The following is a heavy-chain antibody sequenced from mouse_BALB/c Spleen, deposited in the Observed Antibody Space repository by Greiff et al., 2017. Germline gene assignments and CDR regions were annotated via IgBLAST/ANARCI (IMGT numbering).Heavy chain of an antibody. CDR3: ARNGDD. Sequence: VPLQPSGAELVKPGASVKLSCTASGFHIKDTYMPWVKQRPEQGLEWIGRIEPANGNTKYDPKFQGKATITADTSSNTAYLQLSSLTSEDTAVYYCARNGDDWGQGTSVTVSS. CDR2: IEPANGNT. CDR1: GFHIKDTY. V-gene: IGHV14-3*02. J-gene: IGHJ4*01.